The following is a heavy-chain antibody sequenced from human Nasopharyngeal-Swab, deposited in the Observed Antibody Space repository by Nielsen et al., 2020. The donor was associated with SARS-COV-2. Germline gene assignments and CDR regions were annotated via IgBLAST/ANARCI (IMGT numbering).Heavy chain of an antibody. CDR1: GFTFSSYS. CDR2: ISSSSSTI. CDR3: ARVREGNDYYYYMDV. D-gene: IGHD1-1*01. V-gene: IGHV3-48*01. J-gene: IGHJ6*03. Sequence: GGSLRLSCAVSGFTFSSYSMNWVRQAPGKGLEWVSYISSSSSTIYSADSVKGRFTISRDNAKNSLYLQMNSLRGEDTAVYYCARVREGNDYYYYMDVWGKGTTVTASS.